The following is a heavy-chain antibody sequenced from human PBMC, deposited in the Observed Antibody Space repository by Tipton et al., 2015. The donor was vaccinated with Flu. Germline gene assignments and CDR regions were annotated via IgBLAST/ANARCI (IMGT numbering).Heavy chain of an antibody. CDR2: FYYNGNS. V-gene: IGHV4-59*01. Sequence: TLSLTCTISDGSMTNFYWSWIRQPPGKGLEWIGWFYYNGNSNYNPSLNSRVTMSVDTSKSQFSLKLSSVTSADTAVYYCARGGWYKDYWGQGRLVTASS. D-gene: IGHD1-14*01. J-gene: IGHJ4*02. CDR3: ARGGWYKDY. CDR1: DGSMTNFY.